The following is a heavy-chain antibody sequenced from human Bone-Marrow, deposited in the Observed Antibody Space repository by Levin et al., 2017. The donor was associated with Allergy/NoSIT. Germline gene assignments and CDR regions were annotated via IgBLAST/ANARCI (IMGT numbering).Heavy chain of an antibody. D-gene: IGHD2-8*01. CDR1: GASISSGDYY. CDR3: ATELMTTTVYFVS. V-gene: IGHV4-30-2*01. CDR2: IYHSGST. J-gene: IGHJ4*02. Sequence: SETLSLTCTISGASISSGDYYWSWIRQPPGKGLEWIGYIYHSGSTYYNPSLKSRVTIAVDKSNNQISLKLSSVTAAATAVYYCATELMTTTVYFVSWGQGAQVTVSS.